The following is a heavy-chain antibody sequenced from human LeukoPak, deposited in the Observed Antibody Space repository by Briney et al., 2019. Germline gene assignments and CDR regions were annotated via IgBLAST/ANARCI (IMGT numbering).Heavy chain of an antibody. CDR1: GFTVSSNE. CDR2: ISGGST. CDR3: AKGHILTGQFYYFDY. V-gene: IGHV3-38-3*01. J-gene: IGHJ4*02. Sequence: GGCLRLSCAASGFTVSSNEMSWVRQAPGKGLEWVSSISGGSTYYADSRKGRFTISRDNSKNTLYLEMNSLRDDDTAVYYCAKGHILTGQFYYFDYWGQGILVTVSS. D-gene: IGHD3-9*01.